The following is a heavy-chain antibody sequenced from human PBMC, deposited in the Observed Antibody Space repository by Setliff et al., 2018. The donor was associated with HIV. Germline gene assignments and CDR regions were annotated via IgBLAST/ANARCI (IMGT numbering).Heavy chain of an antibody. CDR3: AREGVPAAVMWFDP. Sequence: SETLSLTCTVSGGSISSGSYYWSWIRQPAGKGLEWIGRFYTSGSTNYNPSLKSRVTISVDTSKNQFSLKLSSVTASDTAVYYCAREGVPAAVMWFDPWGQGTLVTVSS. CDR2: FYTSGST. CDR1: GGSISSGSYY. D-gene: IGHD2-2*01. J-gene: IGHJ5*02. V-gene: IGHV4-61*02.